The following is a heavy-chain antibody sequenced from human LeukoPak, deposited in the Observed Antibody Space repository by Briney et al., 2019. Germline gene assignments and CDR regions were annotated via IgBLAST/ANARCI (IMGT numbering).Heavy chain of an antibody. J-gene: IGHJ4*02. V-gene: IGHV3-21*05. CDR3: ARDRRGVYYFDY. Sequence: GGSLRLSCAASGFTFRSYSMNWVRQAPGKGLEWVSYISGSGDLKYYADSVKGRFTISRDNAKNSLYLQMNSLRAEDTAVYYCARDRRGVYYFDYWGQGTLVTVSS. CDR2: ISGSGDLK. D-gene: IGHD5/OR15-5a*01. CDR1: GFTFRSYS.